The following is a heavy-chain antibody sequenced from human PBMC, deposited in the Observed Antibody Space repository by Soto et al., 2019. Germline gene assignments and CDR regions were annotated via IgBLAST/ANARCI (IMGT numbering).Heavy chain of an antibody. D-gene: IGHD6-13*01. CDR1: GASTYTNDW. CDR2: IHHTGRT. J-gene: IGHJ4*02. CDR3: VRVAGSASWYETDS. V-gene: IGHV4-4*02. Sequence: SETLSLTCAISGASTYTNDWWIWLRQPPGRGLEWIAEIHHTGRTNYNASFMGRAALSVDNSKNQFHLNLRAVTAADTAIYFCVRVAGSASWYETDSWGQGILVTVSS.